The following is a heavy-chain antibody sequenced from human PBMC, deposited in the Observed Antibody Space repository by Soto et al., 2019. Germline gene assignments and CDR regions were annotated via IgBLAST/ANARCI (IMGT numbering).Heavy chain of an antibody. Sequence: QLQLQESGPGLVQPSETLSLTCSVSGDSIGTTSYYWGWIRQPPGQGLEWIGSIYYSGRAYYNPSLESRVSISVDTSKNQFSLKLHSVTAADTAVYYCARPPPNYYTAFDVWGRGTKVTVSS. V-gene: IGHV4-39*01. CDR2: IYYSGRA. CDR3: ARPPPNYYTAFDV. J-gene: IGHJ3*01. CDR1: GDSIGTTSYY. D-gene: IGHD3-10*01.